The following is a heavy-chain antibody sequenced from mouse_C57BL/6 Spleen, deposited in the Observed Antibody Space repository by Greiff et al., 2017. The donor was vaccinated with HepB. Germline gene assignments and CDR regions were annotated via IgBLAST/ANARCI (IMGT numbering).Heavy chain of an antibody. D-gene: IGHD2-5*01. V-gene: IGHV1-81*01. Sequence: VQRVESGAELARPGASVKLSCKASGYTFTSYGISWVKQRTGQGLEWIGEIYPRSGNTYYNEKFKGKATLTADKSSSIAYMELRSLTSEDSAVYFCARGGSNYVLDVWGTGTTVTVSS. CDR3: ARGGSNYVLDV. CDR2: IYPRSGNT. J-gene: IGHJ1*03. CDR1: GYTFTSYG.